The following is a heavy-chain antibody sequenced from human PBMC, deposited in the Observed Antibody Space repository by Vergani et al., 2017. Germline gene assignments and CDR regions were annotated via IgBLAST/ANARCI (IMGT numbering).Heavy chain of an antibody. V-gene: IGHV3-43D*04. Sequence: EVQLVESGGVVVQPGGSLRLSCAASGFTFDDYAMHWVRQAPGKGLEWVSLISWDGGSTYYADSVKGRFTISRDNSKNSLYLQMNSLRAEDTAVYYCAKDSRVGSYYMDVWGKGTTVTVSS. CDR2: ISWDGGST. D-gene: IGHD3-10*01. J-gene: IGHJ6*03. CDR1: GFTFDDYA. CDR3: AKDSRVGSYYMDV.